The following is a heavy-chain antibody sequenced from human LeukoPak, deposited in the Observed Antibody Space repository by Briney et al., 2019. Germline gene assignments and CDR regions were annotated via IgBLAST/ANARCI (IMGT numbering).Heavy chain of an antibody. V-gene: IGHV1-2*02. CDR2: INPNSGGT. Sequence: ASVKVSCKASGYTFTGYYMHWVRQAPGQGLEWMGWINPNSGGTNYAQKFQGRVTMTRDTSISTAYMELRSLRSDDTAVYYCARGKEYSSSWYGYWGQGTLVTVSS. CDR3: ARGKEYSSSWYGY. D-gene: IGHD6-13*01. J-gene: IGHJ4*02. CDR1: GYTFTGYY.